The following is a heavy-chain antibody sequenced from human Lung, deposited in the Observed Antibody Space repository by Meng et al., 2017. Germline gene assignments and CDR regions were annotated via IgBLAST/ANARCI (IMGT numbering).Heavy chain of an antibody. CDR2: ISDNGGST. D-gene: IGHD6-6*01. Sequence: EVQLLESGGDWVQPGGSLRLSCGGSGFRFSNYAMSWVRQAPGKGPEWVSAISDNGGSTYYRDSVKGRFTMSRDNSKNTLYLQMNSLRAEDTAVYYCAIDRGYSSSTFVDHWGQGTLVTVSS. V-gene: IGHV3-23*01. J-gene: IGHJ4*02. CDR1: GFRFSNYA. CDR3: AIDRGYSSSTFVDH.